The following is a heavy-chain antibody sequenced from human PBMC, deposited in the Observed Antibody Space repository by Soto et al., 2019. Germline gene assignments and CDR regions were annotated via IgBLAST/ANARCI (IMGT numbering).Heavy chain of an antibody. CDR2: IDPSDSQT. CDR1: GYSFAGYW. D-gene: IGHD3-22*01. J-gene: IGHJ4*02. CDR3: ARQIYDSDTGPNFQYYFDS. Sequence: GASLKISCKGSGYSFAGYWITWVRQKPGKGLEWMGRIDPSDSQTYYSPSFRGHVTISVTKSITTVFLQWSSLRASDTAMYYCARQIYDSDTGPNFQYYFDSWGQGTPVTVS. V-gene: IGHV5-10-1*01.